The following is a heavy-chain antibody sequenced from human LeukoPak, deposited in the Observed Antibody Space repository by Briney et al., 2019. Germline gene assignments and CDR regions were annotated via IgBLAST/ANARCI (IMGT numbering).Heavy chain of an antibody. Sequence: GGSLRLSCAASGFTVSSNYMSWVRQALGKGLGWVSVIYSGGSTYYADSVKGRFTISRDNSKNTLYLQVNSLRAEDTAVYYCARGHNFGRLHPFDYWGQGTLVTVSS. CDR2: IYSGGST. CDR3: ARGHNFGRLHPFDY. V-gene: IGHV3-66*01. J-gene: IGHJ4*02. D-gene: IGHD3-9*01. CDR1: GFTVSSNY.